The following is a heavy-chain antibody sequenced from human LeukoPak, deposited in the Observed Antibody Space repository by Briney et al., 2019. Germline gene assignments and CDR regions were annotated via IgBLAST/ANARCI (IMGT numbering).Heavy chain of an antibody. V-gene: IGHV3-21*01. CDR3: ARDLIHYYGSGAKT. J-gene: IGHJ5*02. CDR1: GFTFSSYS. D-gene: IGHD3-10*01. CDR2: ISSSSSYI. Sequence: GGSLRLSCAASGFTFSSYSMNWVRQAPGKGLEWVSSISSSSSYIYYADSVKGRFTISRDNAKNSLYLQMNSLRAGDTAVHYCARDLIHYYGSGAKTWGQGTLVTVSS.